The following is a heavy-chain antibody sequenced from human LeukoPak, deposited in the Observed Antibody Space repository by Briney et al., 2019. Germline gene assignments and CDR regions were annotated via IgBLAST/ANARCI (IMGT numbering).Heavy chain of an antibody. V-gene: IGHV4-34*01. CDR3: ARGSRLYYDFWSGYHYNWFDP. D-gene: IGHD3-3*01. J-gene: IGHJ5*02. CDR2: INHSGST. Sequence: PSETLSLTCAVYGGSFSGYYWSWIRQPPGKGLEWIGEINHSGSTNYNPSLKSRVTISVDTSKNQFSLKLSSVTAADTAVYYCARGSRLYYDFWSGYHYNWFDPWGQGTLVTVSS. CDR1: GGSFSGYY.